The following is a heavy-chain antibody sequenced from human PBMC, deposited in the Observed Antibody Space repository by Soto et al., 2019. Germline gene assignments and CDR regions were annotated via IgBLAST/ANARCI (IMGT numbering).Heavy chain of an antibody. CDR1: GDSVSNSGYY. D-gene: IGHD3-3*01. J-gene: IGHJ5*02. Sequence: PSETLSLTCTVSGDSVSNSGYYWTWIRQSAGGGLEWIGRIYSSGSTNYNPSLKSRVTISLDTSMSHFSLRLRSVSAADTAVYYCARGQRFSDWFDPWGQGTLVTVSS. CDR3: ARGQRFSDWFDP. V-gene: IGHV4-61*02. CDR2: IYSSGST.